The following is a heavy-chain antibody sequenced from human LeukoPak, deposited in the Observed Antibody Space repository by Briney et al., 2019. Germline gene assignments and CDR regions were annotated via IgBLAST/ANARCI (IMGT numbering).Heavy chain of an antibody. D-gene: IGHD2-8*02. J-gene: IGHJ4*02. Sequence: SETLSLTCTVSGASVSSGSYYWSWIRQPPGEGLEWIGYVHSSGSTNYNSSLKSRVAILVDTPKNQFTLKLSSVTAADTAVYYCARGVLVGATGHHFAYWGQGTLVTVSS. CDR3: ARGVLVGATGHHFAY. CDR2: VHSSGST. V-gene: IGHV4-61*01. CDR1: GASVSSGSYY.